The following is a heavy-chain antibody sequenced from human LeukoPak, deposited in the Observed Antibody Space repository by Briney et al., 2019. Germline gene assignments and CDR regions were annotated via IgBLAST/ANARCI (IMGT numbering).Heavy chain of an antibody. CDR2: IYYSGST. J-gene: IGHJ4*02. CDR1: GGSISRYY. V-gene: IGHV4-59*01. CDR3: ARRAPPHFDFDY. Sequence: SETLSLTCTVSGGSISRYYWSRIRQPPGKGLEWIGYIYYSGSTNYNPSLKSRVTISVDTSKNQFSLKLSSVTAADTAVYYCARRAPPHFDFDYWGQGTLVTVSS. D-gene: IGHD4/OR15-4a*01.